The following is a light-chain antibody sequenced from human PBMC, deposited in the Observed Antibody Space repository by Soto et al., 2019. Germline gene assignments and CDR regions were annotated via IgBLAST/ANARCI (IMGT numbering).Light chain of an antibody. CDR2: GAS. J-gene: IGKJ1*01. CDR3: QQYGSSPQT. V-gene: IGKV3-20*01. Sequence: EIVLTQSPGTLSLSPGERATLSCRASQSVRSSYLAWYQQKPGQAPRLLIYGASSRATGIPDRFSGSGSGTDFTLTISRLEPEDFAVYYCQQYGSSPQTCGQGPKVEIK. CDR1: QSVRSSY.